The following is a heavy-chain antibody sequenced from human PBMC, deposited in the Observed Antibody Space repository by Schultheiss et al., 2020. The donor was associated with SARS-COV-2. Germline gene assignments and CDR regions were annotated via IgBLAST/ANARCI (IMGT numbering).Heavy chain of an antibody. Sequence: ASVKVSCKASGYTFTSYGISWVRQAPGQGLEWMGWISAYNGNTNYAQKLQGRVTMTTDTSTSTAYMELRSLRSDDTAVYFCARAVDIVATSIPSFFDYWGQGTLVTVSS. D-gene: IGHD5-12*01. J-gene: IGHJ4*02. CDR2: ISAYNGNT. CDR1: GYTFTSYG. CDR3: ARAVDIVATSIPSFFDY. V-gene: IGHV1-18*04.